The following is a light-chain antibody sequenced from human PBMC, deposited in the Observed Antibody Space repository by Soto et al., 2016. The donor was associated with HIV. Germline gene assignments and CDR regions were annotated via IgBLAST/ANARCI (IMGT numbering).Light chain of an antibody. Sequence: DIQMTQSPSSVSASVGDRVTITCRASQGISSSLAWYQQKPGKAPKLLIYAASSLQSGVPSRFSGSGSGTDFTLTIGRLQPDDLATYYCQQYNSYWTFGQGTKV. J-gene: IGKJ1*01. V-gene: IGKV1D-16*01. CDR3: QQYNSYWT. CDR1: QGISSS. CDR2: AAS.